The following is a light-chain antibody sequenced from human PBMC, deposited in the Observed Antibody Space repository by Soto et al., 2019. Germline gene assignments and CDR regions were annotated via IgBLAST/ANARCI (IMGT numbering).Light chain of an antibody. Sequence: EIVMTQSPATLSLSPVERATLSCRASQSVNSNLAWYQQKPGQAPRLLIHDASTRATGIPARFSRSGSGTEFILTISRVESEDFAIYYCQQHNDWPTFGQGTRRDI. V-gene: IGKV3-15*01. CDR3: QQHNDWPT. CDR2: DAS. J-gene: IGKJ5*01. CDR1: QSVNSN.